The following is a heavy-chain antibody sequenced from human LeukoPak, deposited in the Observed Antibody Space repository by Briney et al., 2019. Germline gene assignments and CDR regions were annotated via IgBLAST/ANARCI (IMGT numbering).Heavy chain of an antibody. V-gene: IGHV3-21*01. CDR1: GFTFSSYS. D-gene: IGHD5-18*01. Sequence: GGSLRLSCAASGFTFSSYSMNWVRQAPGKGLEWVSSISSSSSYIYYADSVKGRFTISRDNAKNSLYLQMNSLRAEDTAVYYCARDLCGYSYAITEGIDYWGQGTLVTVSS. J-gene: IGHJ4*02. CDR3: ARDLCGYSYAITEGIDY. CDR2: ISSSSSYI.